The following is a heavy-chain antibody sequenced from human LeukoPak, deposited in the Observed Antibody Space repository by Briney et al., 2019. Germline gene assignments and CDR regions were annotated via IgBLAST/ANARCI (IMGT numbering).Heavy chain of an antibody. CDR2: NSSSSSTI. CDR1: GLTFSSYS. V-gene: IGHV3-48*04. J-gene: IGHJ3*02. D-gene: IGHD5-24*01. CDR3: ARDRLPDGWQARGAAFDI. Sequence: GGSLRLSCAASGLTFSSYSMNWVRQAPGKGLEWVSYNSSSSSTIYYADSVKGRFTISRDNAKNSLYLQMNSLRAEDTAVYYCARDRLPDGWQARGAAFDIWGQGTMVTVSS.